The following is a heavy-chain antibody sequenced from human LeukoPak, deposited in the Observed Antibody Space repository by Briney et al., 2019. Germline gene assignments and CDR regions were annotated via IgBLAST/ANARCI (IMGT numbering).Heavy chain of an antibody. V-gene: IGHV4-61*08. J-gene: IGHJ6*02. CDR2: IYYSGST. CDR1: GGSISSGDYY. D-gene: IGHD1-7*01. CDR3: ARDNWDYGSSMDV. Sequence: SETLSLTCTVSGGSISSGDYYWSWIRQPPGKGLEWIGYIYYSGSTNYNPSLKSRVTISVDTSKNQFSLKLSSVTAADTAVYYCARDNWDYGSSMDVWGQGTTVTVSS.